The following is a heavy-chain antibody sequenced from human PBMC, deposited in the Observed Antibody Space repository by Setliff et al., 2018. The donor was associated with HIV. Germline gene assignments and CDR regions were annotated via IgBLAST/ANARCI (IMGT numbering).Heavy chain of an antibody. V-gene: IGHV3-7*01. Sequence: GGSLRLSCVASGFTFSNYWMSWVRQAPGMGLEWVANIKLDGSEKYSGDSVKGRFTIARDNAKNSLYLQMNSLRAEDTGVYFCAKPPHPVVTSDYWYFDLWGRGTLVTVSS. J-gene: IGHJ2*01. CDR3: AKPPHPVVTSDYWYFDL. CDR2: IKLDGSEK. CDR1: GFTFSNYW. D-gene: IGHD2-15*01.